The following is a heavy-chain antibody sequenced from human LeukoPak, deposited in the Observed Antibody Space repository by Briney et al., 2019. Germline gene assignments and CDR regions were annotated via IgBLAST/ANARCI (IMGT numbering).Heavy chain of an antibody. CDR1: GFTFSSYS. Sequence: GGSPRLSCAASGFTFSSYSMDWVRQAPGKGLEWVSYISSSSSTIYYADSVKGRFTISRDNAKNSLYLQMNSLRAEDTAVYYCASDRFGEPYDWFDPWGQGTLVTVSS. D-gene: IGHD3-10*01. J-gene: IGHJ5*02. CDR3: ASDRFGEPYDWFDP. V-gene: IGHV3-48*04. CDR2: ISSSSSTI.